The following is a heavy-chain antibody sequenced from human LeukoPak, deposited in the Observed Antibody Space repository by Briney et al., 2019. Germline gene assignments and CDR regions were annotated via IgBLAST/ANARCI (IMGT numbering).Heavy chain of an antibody. D-gene: IGHD1-20*01. Sequence: GGSLRLSCAATGFTPRSHIKNWVGQAPGKGLEWVSSITGRSSYIYYGDSVKGRFTISRDNAKNSLYLQMDSLRDEDTGVYYCARGSNPLNLTGTTEIDYWGQGTLVTVSS. J-gene: IGHJ4*02. CDR1: GFTPRSHI. CDR2: ITGRSSYI. V-gene: IGHV3-21*01. CDR3: ARGSNPLNLTGTTEIDY.